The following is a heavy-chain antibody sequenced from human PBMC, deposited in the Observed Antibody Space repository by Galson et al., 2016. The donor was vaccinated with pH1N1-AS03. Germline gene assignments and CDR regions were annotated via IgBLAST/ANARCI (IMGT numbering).Heavy chain of an antibody. Sequence: SLRLSCAAFGFTFRIHEMNWVRQAPGKGLEWVAYISDSGGDRYHADSVKGRFTISRDNDRKSLYLQMNSLRVEDTAIYYCARDLKWGFGGGLTYGMDVWGQGTTVTVSS. J-gene: IGHJ6*02. CDR2: ISDSGGDR. CDR1: GFTFRIHE. V-gene: IGHV3-48*03. CDR3: ARDLKWGFGGGLTYGMDV. D-gene: IGHD5-12*01.